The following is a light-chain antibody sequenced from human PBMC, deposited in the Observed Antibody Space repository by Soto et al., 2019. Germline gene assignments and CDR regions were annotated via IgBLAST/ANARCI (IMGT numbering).Light chain of an antibody. V-gene: IGLV2-8*01. CDR3: SSYAGSNMGV. CDR2: EVS. Sequence: QSALTQPASVSGSPGQSITISCTGTSSDVGGYNYVSWYQQHPGKAPKLMIYEVSNRPSGVPDRFSGSKSGNTASLTVSGLQAEDEADYYCSSYAGSNMGVFGTGTKLTVL. J-gene: IGLJ1*01. CDR1: SSDVGGYNY.